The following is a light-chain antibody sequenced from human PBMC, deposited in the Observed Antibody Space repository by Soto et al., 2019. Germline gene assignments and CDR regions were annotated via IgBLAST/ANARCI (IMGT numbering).Light chain of an antibody. CDR2: DVN. CDR3: SSYTSSSTVV. CDR1: SSDVGGYNY. J-gene: IGLJ2*01. V-gene: IGLV2-14*03. Sequence: QSVLTQPASVSGSPGQSISISCTGSSSDVGGYNYVSWYQHHPGKAPKLMIYDVNNRPSGFSNRFSGSRSGNTASLTISGLQAEDEADYYCSSYTSSSTVVFGGGTQLTVL.